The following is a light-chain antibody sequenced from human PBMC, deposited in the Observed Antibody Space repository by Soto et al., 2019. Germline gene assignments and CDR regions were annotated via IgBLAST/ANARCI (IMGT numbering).Light chain of an antibody. Sequence: DIQMTQSPYILSASVGDRVTITCRASQSINNWLAWYQQKPGKAPKLLIYDASNLESGVPSRFSGSASGSVFTLTISSLQPDDFATYYCQQYKTNFFGPGTKVAIK. V-gene: IGKV1-5*01. CDR1: QSINNW. CDR2: DAS. J-gene: IGKJ3*01. CDR3: QQYKTNF.